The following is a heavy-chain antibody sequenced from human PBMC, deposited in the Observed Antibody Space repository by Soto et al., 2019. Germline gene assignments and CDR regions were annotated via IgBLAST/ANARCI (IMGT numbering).Heavy chain of an antibody. CDR2: INAGNGNT. CDR1: GYTFTSYA. V-gene: IGHV1-3*05. D-gene: IGHD2-21*02. Sequence: QVQLVQSGAEEKKPGASVKVSCKASGYTFTSYAMHWVRQAPGQRLEWMGWINAGNGNTKYSQKFQGRVTXTXETSASTAYMELSSLRSEDTAVYYCARSIVVVTALDYWGQGTLVTVSS. CDR3: ARSIVVVTALDY. J-gene: IGHJ4*02.